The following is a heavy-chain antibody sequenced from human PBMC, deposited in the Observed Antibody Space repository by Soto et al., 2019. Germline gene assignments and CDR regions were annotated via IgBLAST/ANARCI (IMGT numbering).Heavy chain of an antibody. J-gene: IGHJ6*02. CDR2: IYPGDSDT. D-gene: IGHD3-10*01. CDR3: AISLLWFGNSMDV. V-gene: IGHV5-51*01. Sequence: PGESQKISCKGSGYSFTSYWIGWVRQMPGKGLEWMGIIYPGDSDTRYSPSFQGQVTISADKSISTAYLQWSSLKASDTAMYYCAISLLWFGNSMDVWGQGTTVSVSS. CDR1: GYSFTSYW.